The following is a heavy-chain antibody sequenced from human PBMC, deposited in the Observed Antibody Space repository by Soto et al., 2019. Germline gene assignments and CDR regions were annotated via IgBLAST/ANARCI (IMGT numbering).Heavy chain of an antibody. Sequence: SETLSLTCAVSGGSISSGGDSWSWIRQPPGKGLEWIGYIYHSGSTYYNPSLKSRVTISLDRSKSQFSLKLNSVISADTAVYYCARGHRDGYRSGSLDSWGRGTLVTVSS. CDR1: GGSISSGGDS. CDR3: ARGHRDGYRSGSLDS. D-gene: IGHD5-12*01. J-gene: IGHJ4*02. CDR2: IYHSGST. V-gene: IGHV4-30-2*01.